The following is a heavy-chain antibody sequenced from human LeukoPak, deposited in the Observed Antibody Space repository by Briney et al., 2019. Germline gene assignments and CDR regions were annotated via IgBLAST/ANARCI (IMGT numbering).Heavy chain of an antibody. CDR1: GFIFRSYA. D-gene: IGHD2-2*02. J-gene: IGHJ4*02. CDR2: ISGSGGST. V-gene: IGHV3-23*01. Sequence: GGSLRLSCAASGFIFRSYAMSWVRQAPGKGLGWVSAISGSGGSTYYADSVKGRFTISRDSSKNTLYLQMNSLTAEDTAVYYCGGYNCSSTTCYTGGFDYWGRGTLVTVSS. CDR3: GGYNCSSTTCYTGGFDY.